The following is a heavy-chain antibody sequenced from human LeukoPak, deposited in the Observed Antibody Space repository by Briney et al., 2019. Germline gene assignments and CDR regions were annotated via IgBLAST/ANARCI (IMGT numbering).Heavy chain of an antibody. CDR3: ARNRAVAGLFDP. CDR2: IKEDGSEK. CDR1: GFTFSIYW. V-gene: IGHV3-7*01. J-gene: IGHJ5*02. Sequence: GGSLRLSCEASGFTFSIYWMSWVRQAPGKGLEWVANIKEDGSEKDYVDSVKGRFIISRDNVKNSLYLQMNSLRPEDTAMYYCARNRAVAGLFDPWGQGTLVTVSS. D-gene: IGHD6-19*01.